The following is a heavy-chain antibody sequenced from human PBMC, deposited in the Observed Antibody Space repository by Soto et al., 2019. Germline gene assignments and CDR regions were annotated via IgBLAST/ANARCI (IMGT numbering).Heavy chain of an antibody. D-gene: IGHD5-18*01. Sequence: SETLSLTCTVSCGSISSGGYYWRWIRQHPGKGVEWIGYIYYSGITYYNPSLKSRVTISVDTSKNLLSVKLSSATSEDTAVYHRARDPHVDTAMTYCMDLWGQGLAVNVSS. V-gene: IGHV4-31*03. CDR3: ARDPHVDTAMTYCMDL. J-gene: IGHJ6*02. CDR2: IYYSGIT. CDR1: CGSISSGGYY.